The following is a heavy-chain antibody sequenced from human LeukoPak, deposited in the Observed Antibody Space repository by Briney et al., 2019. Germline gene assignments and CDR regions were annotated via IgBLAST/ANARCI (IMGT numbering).Heavy chain of an antibody. CDR2: INPNSGGT. CDR3: ARSQMVYAMGGID. J-gene: IGHJ4*02. V-gene: IGHV1-2*06. D-gene: IGHD2-8*01. CDR1: GYTFTDCY. Sequence: ASVKVSCKASGYTFTDCYMHWVRQAPGQGLEWMGRINPNSGGTNYAQKFQGRVTMTRDTSISTAYMELSRLRSDDTAVYYCARSQMVYAMGGIDWGQGTLVTVSS.